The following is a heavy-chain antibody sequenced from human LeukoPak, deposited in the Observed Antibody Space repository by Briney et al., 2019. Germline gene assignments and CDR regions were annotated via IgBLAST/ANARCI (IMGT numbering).Heavy chain of an antibody. J-gene: IGHJ4*02. V-gene: IGHV4-39*07. D-gene: IGHD5-18*01. CDR1: GGSISSSSYY. Sequence: SETLSLTCTVSGGSISSSSYYWGWIRQPPGKGLEWIGSIYYSGSTYYNPSLKSRVTISVDTSKNQFSLKLSSVTAADTAVYYCARVEVDTAMDRVFDYWGQGTLVTVSS. CDR3: ARVEVDTAMDRVFDY. CDR2: IYYSGST.